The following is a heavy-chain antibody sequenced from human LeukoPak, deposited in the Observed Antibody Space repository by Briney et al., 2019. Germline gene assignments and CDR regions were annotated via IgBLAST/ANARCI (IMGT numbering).Heavy chain of an antibody. CDR2: IYYSGST. V-gene: IGHV4-39*07. CDR3: ARDTMIVVVINGGFDY. Sequence: PSETLSLTCTVSGGSISSSSYYWGWIRQPPGKGLEWIGSIYYSGSTYYNPSLKSRVTISVDTSKNQFSLKLSSVTAADTAVYYCARDTMIVVVINGGFDYWGQGTLVTVSS. J-gene: IGHJ4*02. CDR1: GGSISSSSYY. D-gene: IGHD3-22*01.